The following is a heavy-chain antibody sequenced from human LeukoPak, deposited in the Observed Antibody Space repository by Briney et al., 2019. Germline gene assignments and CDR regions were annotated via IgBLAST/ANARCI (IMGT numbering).Heavy chain of an antibody. V-gene: IGHV4-39*01. CDR3: ARIVRSSGCFDY. D-gene: IGHD6-25*01. J-gene: IGHJ4*02. CDR2: IYYSGSP. Sequence: PSETLSLTCTVSGGSISSSSYYWGWIRQPPGKGLEWIGSIYYSGSPYYNPSLKSRVTISVDTSKNQFSLKLSSVTAADTAVYYCARIVRSSGCFDYWGQGTLVTVSS. CDR1: GGSISSSSYY.